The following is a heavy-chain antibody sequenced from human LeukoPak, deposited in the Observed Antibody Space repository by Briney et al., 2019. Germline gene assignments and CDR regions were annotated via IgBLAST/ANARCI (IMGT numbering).Heavy chain of an antibody. Sequence: PSETLSLTCAVYGGSFNGYYWNWIRQPPGKGLEWIGYIFYSGRTSYNPSLKSRVTISVDTSKNHFSLTLSSVTAADTAVYYCARGQKYIYGYTVTELGSRYFDYWGQGTLVTVSS. D-gene: IGHD5-18*01. CDR1: GGSFNGYY. CDR2: IFYSGRT. CDR3: ARGQKYIYGYTVTELGSRYFDY. V-gene: IGHV4-59*01. J-gene: IGHJ4*02.